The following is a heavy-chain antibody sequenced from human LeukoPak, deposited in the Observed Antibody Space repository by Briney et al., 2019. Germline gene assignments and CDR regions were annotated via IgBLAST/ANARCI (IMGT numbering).Heavy chain of an antibody. V-gene: IGHV4-39*01. Sequence: PSETLSVTCSVSGDSIRNSNHYWGWVRQPPGKGLEWLGTIYYNRNTYYSPSLWGRITIYVDTSKNQFSLKLSSATAADTAVYYCARGIFGVHYDILTGYYTGDFDYWGQGTLVTVSS. CDR3: ARGIFGVHYDILTGYYTGDFDY. CDR2: IYYNRNT. D-gene: IGHD3-9*01. CDR1: GDSIRNSNHY. J-gene: IGHJ4*02.